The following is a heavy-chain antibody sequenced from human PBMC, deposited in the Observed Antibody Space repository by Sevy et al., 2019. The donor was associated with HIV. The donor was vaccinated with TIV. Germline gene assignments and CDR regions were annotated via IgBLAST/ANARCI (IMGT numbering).Heavy chain of an antibody. J-gene: IGHJ4*02. Sequence: GGSLRLSCTASGFTFGDYCMSWVRQAPGKGLEWVAFLKSDVYGGTVDHAATVKGRFVISRDDSKTIAYLQMNDLKSEDTGVYYCTRWKTAQSIFDFWGQGALVTVSS. CDR2: LKSDVYGGTV. CDR3: TRWKTAQSIFDF. CDR1: GFTFGDYC. V-gene: IGHV3-49*04. D-gene: IGHD1-1*01.